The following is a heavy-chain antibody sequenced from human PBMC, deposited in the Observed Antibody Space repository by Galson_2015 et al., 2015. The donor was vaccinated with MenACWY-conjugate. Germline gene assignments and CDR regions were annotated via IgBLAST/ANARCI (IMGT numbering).Heavy chain of an antibody. V-gene: IGHV4-4*02. D-gene: IGHD5-18*01. CDR1: GGSVSNSNW. Sequence: SETLSLTCAVSGGSVSNSNWWTWVRQPPGQGLEWIGEIYHSGSTNYNPSLKSRVTISVDRSDNQFSLRLTSVTAADTAVYYCARDRSMTISGGYSYGTFDYWGQGALVTVSS. CDR2: IYHSGST. CDR3: ARDRSMTISGGYSYGTFDY. J-gene: IGHJ4*02.